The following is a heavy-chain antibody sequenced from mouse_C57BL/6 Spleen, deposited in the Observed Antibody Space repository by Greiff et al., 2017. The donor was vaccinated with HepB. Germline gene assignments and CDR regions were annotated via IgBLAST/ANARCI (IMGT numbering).Heavy chain of an antibody. D-gene: IGHD1-1*01. V-gene: IGHV5-17*01. CDR2: ISSGSSTI. Sequence: EVQVVESGGGLVKPGGSLKLSCAASGFTFSDYGMHWVRQAPEKGLEWVAYISSGSSTIYYADTVKGRFTISRDHAKNTLFLQMTSLRSEDTDMYYCARTGSSYSAWFAYWGQGTLVTVSA. CDR3: ARTGSSYSAWFAY. J-gene: IGHJ3*01. CDR1: GFTFSDYG.